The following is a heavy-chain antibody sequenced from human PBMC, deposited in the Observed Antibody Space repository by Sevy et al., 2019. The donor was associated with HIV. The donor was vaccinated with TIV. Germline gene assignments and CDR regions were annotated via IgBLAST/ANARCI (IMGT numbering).Heavy chain of an antibody. Sequence: GGSLRLSCVASGFTLSSYWMSWVRHVPGQGLEWVADIKQDGSDKNYLDSVKGRFTISSDNAKKPLYLQMNNLRVEDTALYYCVRVRAFLLFGELPRYRFDSWGQGTLLTVSS. V-gene: IGHV3-7*04. CDR3: VRVRAFLLFGELPRYRFDS. CDR1: GFTLSSYW. D-gene: IGHD3-10*01. J-gene: IGHJ4*02. CDR2: IKQDGSDK.